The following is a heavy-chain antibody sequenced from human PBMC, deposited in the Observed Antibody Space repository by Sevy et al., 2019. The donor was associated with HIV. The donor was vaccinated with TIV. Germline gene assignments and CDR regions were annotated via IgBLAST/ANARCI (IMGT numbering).Heavy chain of an antibody. CDR1: GFTFSNHW. D-gene: IGHD1-26*01. Sequence: GGSLRLSCAVSGFTFSNHWMTWVRQAPGKGLEWVANIKKDGTDKFYVDSVMGRFSISRDNAKDLLYLQMNSLRVEDTALYYCARDCNSATCLWGLDVWGQGTTVTVSS. V-gene: IGHV3-7*03. CDR2: IKKDGTDK. J-gene: IGHJ6*02. CDR3: ARDCNSATCLWGLDV.